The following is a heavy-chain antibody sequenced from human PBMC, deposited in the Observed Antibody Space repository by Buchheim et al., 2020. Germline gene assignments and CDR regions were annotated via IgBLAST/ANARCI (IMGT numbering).Heavy chain of an antibody. CDR1: GFSLSTSGVR. J-gene: IGHJ5*02. CDR2: IDWDDDK. CDR3: ARDTYPGRGNGIDP. Sequence: QVTLKESGPALVKPTQTLTLTCTFSGFSLSTSGVRVSWIRQPPGKALEWLARIDWDDDKFYSTSLRTRLTISKDTSKNQVVLTMTNMGPVDTATYYCARDTYPGRGNGIDPWGQGTL. D-gene: IGHD3-10*01. V-gene: IGHV2-70*04.